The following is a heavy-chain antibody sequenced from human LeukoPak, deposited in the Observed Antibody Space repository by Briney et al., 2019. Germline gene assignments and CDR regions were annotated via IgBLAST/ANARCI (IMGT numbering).Heavy chain of an antibody. V-gene: IGHV4-34*01. Sequence: PSETLSLTCAVYGGSFSGYYWSWIRQPPGKGLEWIGEINHSGSTNYNPSLKSRVTISVDTSKNQFSLKLSSVTAADTAVYYCARVIISCFDYWGQGTLVTVSS. D-gene: IGHD2-15*01. CDR3: ARVIISCFDY. J-gene: IGHJ4*02. CDR1: GGSFSGYY. CDR2: INHSGST.